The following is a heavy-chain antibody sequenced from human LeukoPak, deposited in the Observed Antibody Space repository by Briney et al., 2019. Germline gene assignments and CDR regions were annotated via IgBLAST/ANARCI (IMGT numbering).Heavy chain of an antibody. Sequence: GASVKVSCKASGGTFSSYAISWVRQAPGQGLEWMGGIIPIFGTANYAQKFQGRVTITADESTSTAYMELSSLRSEDTAVYYCARDSSNLAYYDYVWGSYPFVYWGQGTLVTVSS. CDR1: GGTFSSYA. J-gene: IGHJ4*02. CDR2: IIPIFGTA. CDR3: ARDSSNLAYYDYVWGSYPFVY. V-gene: IGHV1-69*01. D-gene: IGHD3-16*02.